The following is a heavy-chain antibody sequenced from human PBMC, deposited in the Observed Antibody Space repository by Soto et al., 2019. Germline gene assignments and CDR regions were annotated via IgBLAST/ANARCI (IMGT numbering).Heavy chain of an antibody. CDR3: ARYAAVAGILDY. V-gene: IGHV4-39*01. J-gene: IGHJ4*02. CDR2: IFYSGST. Sequence: SGTLSLTCTVSGGSISSSSYKWGWTRQPPGKSLEWIGNIFYSGSTYYNPSLKSRVTLSVDTSKNQFSLTLSSVTAADTAVYYCARYAAVAGILDYWGQGTLVTVSS. D-gene: IGHD6-19*01. CDR1: GGSISSSSYK.